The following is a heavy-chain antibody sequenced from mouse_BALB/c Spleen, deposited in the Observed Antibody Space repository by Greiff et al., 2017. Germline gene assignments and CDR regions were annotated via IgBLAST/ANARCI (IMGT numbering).Heavy chain of an antibody. V-gene: IGHV5-6-2*01. D-gene: IGHD2-4*01. J-gene: IGHJ3*01. CDR3: ARHDDYDVGAWFAY. CDR2: INSNGGST. Sequence: EVHLVESGGGLVKLGGSLKLSCAASGFTLSSYYMSWVRQTPEKRLELVAAINSNGGSTYYPDTVKGRFTISRDNAKNTLYLQMSSLKSEDTALYYCARHDDYDVGAWFAYWGQGTLVTVSA. CDR1: GFTLSSYY.